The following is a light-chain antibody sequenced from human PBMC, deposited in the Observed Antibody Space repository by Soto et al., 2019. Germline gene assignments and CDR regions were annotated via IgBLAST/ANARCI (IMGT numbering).Light chain of an antibody. J-gene: IGLJ3*02. Sequence: QSALTQPASVSGSPGQSITISCTGTSSDIGGYNYVSWYQQHPGKAPKVMIYEVSNRSSGVSNRFSGSKSGNTASLTISGLQAEDEDDYYCSSYTRSSTWVFGGGTKLTVL. CDR3: SSYTRSSTWV. V-gene: IGLV2-14*01. CDR2: EVS. CDR1: SSDIGGYNY.